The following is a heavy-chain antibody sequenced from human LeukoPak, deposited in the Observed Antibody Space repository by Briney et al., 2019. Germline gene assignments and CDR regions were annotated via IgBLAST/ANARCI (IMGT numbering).Heavy chain of an antibody. J-gene: IGHJ4*02. Sequence: GASVKASCKASGYTFTGYYMHWVRQAPGQGLEWMGWINPNSGGTNYAQKFQGRVTMTRDTSISTAYMELSRLRSDDTAVYYCACRGYYYDSSGFHLNYWGQGTLVTVSS. CDR2: INPNSGGT. CDR1: GYTFTGYY. D-gene: IGHD3-22*01. CDR3: ACRGYYYDSSGFHLNY. V-gene: IGHV1-2*02.